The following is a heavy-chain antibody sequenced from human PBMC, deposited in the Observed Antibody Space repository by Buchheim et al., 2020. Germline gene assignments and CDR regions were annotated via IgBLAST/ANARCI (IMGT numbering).Heavy chain of an antibody. J-gene: IGHJ4*02. V-gene: IGHV3-30-3*01. Sequence: QVQLVESGGDVVQPGRSLRLSCAASQFTFSSHAMHWVRQAPAKGLEWVAVMSYDGGSTMYEESVKGRFTISRDNSKNTLYLGMNSLRDEDTAVYYCATGSRSRVSTKYAHDYWGQGTL. CDR3: ATGSRSRVSTKYAHDY. CDR1: QFTFSSHA. D-gene: IGHD5/OR15-5a*01. CDR2: MSYDGGST.